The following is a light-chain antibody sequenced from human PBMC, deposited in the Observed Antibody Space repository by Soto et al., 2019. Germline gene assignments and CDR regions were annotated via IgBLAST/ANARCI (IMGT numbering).Light chain of an antibody. J-gene: IGLJ1*01. V-gene: IGLV2-14*01. Sequence: QSSLNQPASVSGSPGQSSPISCPGTCSDVGGYNYVSWYQQHPVKAPKLMIYDVTNRPSGVSDRFSGSKSGNTASLTISGLQAEDEADYYCSSYTSSSTPYVFGTGTKVTVL. CDR3: SSYTSSSTPYV. CDR2: DVT. CDR1: CSDVGGYNY.